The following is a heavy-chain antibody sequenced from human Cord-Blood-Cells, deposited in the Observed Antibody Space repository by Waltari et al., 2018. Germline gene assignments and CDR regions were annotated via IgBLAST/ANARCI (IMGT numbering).Heavy chain of an antibody. CDR1: GYTFTSYD. CDR2: SNPNSGNT. CDR3: ARGQEEGYSYGSDAFDI. V-gene: IGHV1-8*03. Sequence: QVQLVQSGAEVKKPGASVKVSCKASGYTFTSYDINWVRQATGQGLEWMVWSNPNSGNTGYAQKFQGRVTITRNTSISTAYMELSSLRSEDTAVYYCARGQEEGYSYGSDAFDIWGQGTMVTVSS. J-gene: IGHJ3*02. D-gene: IGHD5-18*01.